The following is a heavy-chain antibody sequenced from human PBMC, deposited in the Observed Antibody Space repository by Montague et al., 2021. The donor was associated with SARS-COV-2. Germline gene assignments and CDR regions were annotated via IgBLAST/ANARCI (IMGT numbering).Heavy chain of an antibody. J-gene: IGHJ4*02. CDR3: AHSLLFSSLGVFGS. Sequence: PALVKPTQTLTLTCTFSGFSLISDGVGVGWIRQPPGRALEWLALIFWNDDKRYNSSLKNRLTVTKDTSKNQVVLTMTNMDPLDTGTYYCAHSLLFSSLGVFGSWGQGTLVTVAS. CDR1: GFSLISDGVG. V-gene: IGHV2-5*01. D-gene: IGHD7-27*01. CDR2: IFWNDDK.